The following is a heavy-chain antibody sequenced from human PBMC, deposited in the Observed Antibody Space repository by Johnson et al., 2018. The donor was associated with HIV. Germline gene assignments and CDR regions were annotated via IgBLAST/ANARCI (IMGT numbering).Heavy chain of an antibody. J-gene: IGHJ3*02. D-gene: IGHD6-13*01. CDR2: IYTGGST. V-gene: IGHV3-66*02. CDR3: ARGRGYSSSNDAFDI. Sequence: VQLVESGGGLVQPGGSLRLSCAASGFTVSSNYMSLVRQAPGKGLEWVSIIYTGGSTYYADSVKGRFTISRDNSKNTLYLQMNSLRAEDTAVYYCARGRGYSSSNDAFDIWGQGTMVTVSS. CDR1: GFTVSSNY.